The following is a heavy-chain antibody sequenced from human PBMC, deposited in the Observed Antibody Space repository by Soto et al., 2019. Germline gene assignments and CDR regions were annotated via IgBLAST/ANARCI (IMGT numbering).Heavy chain of an antibody. V-gene: IGHV4-4*07. CDR2: VYSSGAT. Sequence: SETLSLTCAVSGDSVSNYYWSWIRQPAGRGLEWIGRVYSSGATNYNPSLNGRVTMSVDTFRNQFSLRLSSVTAADTAIYYCTKGPNWNYYYYGVDVWGQGTAVTVSS. D-gene: IGHD1-20*01. CDR1: GDSVSNYY. J-gene: IGHJ6*02. CDR3: TKGPNWNYYYYGVDV.